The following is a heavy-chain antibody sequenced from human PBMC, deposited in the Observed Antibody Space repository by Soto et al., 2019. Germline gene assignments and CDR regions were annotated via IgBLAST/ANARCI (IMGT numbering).Heavy chain of an antibody. CDR3: VGESFYCFED. CDR2: TRKRSDGFRT. J-gene: IGHJ4*02. CDR1: GVTLSDHH. V-gene: IGHV3-72*01. Sequence: EVQLVESGGGLVQPGGSLRLSCVVSGVTLSDHHINWVRQAPGKGLEWLGRTRKRSDGFRTEYAASVKCRVTISRDGSKNLVFLQMNSLQSDDTGVYSCVGESFYCFEDWGQGTLVTVSS. D-gene: IGHD3-16*01.